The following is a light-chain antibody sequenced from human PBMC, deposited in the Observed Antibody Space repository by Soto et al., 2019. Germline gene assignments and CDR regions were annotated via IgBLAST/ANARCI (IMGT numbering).Light chain of an antibody. CDR1: QSVSRY. CDR2: DAS. Sequence: ELVLTQSPATLSSYPVERATLSCRASQSVSRYLAWYKQKPGQAPRLLIYDASYRATGIPARFSGSGSVTDFTLTIRSLQPEDFAVDYCQQRSNWITFGQGTRLEIK. V-gene: IGKV3-11*01. J-gene: IGKJ5*01. CDR3: QQRSNWIT.